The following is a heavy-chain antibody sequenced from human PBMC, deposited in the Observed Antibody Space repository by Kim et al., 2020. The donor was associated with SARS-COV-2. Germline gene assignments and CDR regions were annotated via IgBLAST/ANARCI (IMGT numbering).Heavy chain of an antibody. CDR2: ISGSGGST. J-gene: IGHJ6*02. Sequence: GGSLRLSCAASGFTFSSYAMSWVRQAPGKGLEWVSAISGSGGSTYYADSVKGRFTISRDNSKNTLYLQMNSLRAEDTAVYYCAKDFAYDGRGHQIYYYGMDVWGQGTTVTVSS. D-gene: IGHD3-22*01. CDR1: GFTFSSYA. V-gene: IGHV3-23*01. CDR3: AKDFAYDGRGHQIYYYGMDV.